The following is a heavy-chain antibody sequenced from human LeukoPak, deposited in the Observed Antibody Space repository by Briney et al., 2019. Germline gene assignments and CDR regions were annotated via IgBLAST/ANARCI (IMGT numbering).Heavy chain of an antibody. CDR3: ARDPTQYLRYGHFDY. J-gene: IGHJ4*02. D-gene: IGHD5/OR15-5a*01. V-gene: IGHV3-21*01. CDR1: GGSISSSN. Sequence: GTLSLTCAVSGGSISSSNWWSWVRQPPGKGLEWVSSINNVASHIYYAHSVKGRFTISRDNAKNSLYLQMNSLSDEDTAVYYCARDPTQYLRYGHFDYWGQGTLVTVSS. CDR2: INNVASHI.